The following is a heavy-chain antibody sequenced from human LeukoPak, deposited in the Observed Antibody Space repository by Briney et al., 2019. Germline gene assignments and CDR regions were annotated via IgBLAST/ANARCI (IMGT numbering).Heavy chain of an antibody. D-gene: IGHD6-19*01. Sequence: GSLKPFRTASGFPFGDYLMSLFRQGSGEGLEWIGFISGGTTEYAASVKGRFTISRDDSTSIAYLQMNSLTTEDTAVYYCSRGSGWLSVYWGQGTLVTVSS. CDR1: GFPFGDYL. CDR2: ISGGTT. CDR3: SRGSGWLSVY. J-gene: IGHJ4*02. V-gene: IGHV3-49*03.